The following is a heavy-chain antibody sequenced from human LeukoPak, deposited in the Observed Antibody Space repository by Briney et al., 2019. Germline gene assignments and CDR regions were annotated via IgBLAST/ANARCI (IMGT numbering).Heavy chain of an antibody. V-gene: IGHV1-8*02. CDR3: ARVGLGSMIVVVS. J-gene: IGHJ4*02. Sequence: ASVTVSCTASGYTLTIYSISWVRQASGQGLEWMGWMNPNSGNTGYAQKFQGRVTMTRNTSISTAYMELSSLRSEDTAVYYCARVGLGSMIVVVSWGQGTLVTVSS. CDR2: MNPNSGNT. CDR1: GYTLTIYS. D-gene: IGHD3-22*01.